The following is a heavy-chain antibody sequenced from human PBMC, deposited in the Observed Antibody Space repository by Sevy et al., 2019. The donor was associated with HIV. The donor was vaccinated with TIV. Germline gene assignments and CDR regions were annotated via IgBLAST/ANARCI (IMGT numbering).Heavy chain of an antibody. D-gene: IGHD5-12*01. CDR2: ISSSSNTI. CDR1: GFTFSNYN. V-gene: IGHV3-48*01. Sequence: GGSLRLSCAASGFTFSNYNMNWVRQAPGKGLEWASYISSSSNTIYYADSVKGRFTISRDNDKNSLYLEMKSLRAEDTAVYYCAREGGYSDQGMDVWGLGTTVTVSS. CDR3: AREGGYSDQGMDV. J-gene: IGHJ6*02.